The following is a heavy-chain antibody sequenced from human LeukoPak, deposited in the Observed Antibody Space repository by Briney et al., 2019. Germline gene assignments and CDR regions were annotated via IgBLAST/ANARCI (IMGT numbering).Heavy chain of an antibody. J-gene: IGHJ6*02. CDR1: GYTFTSYG. CDR3: ARASQVAVVVPAAIDGMDV. V-gene: IGHV1-18*01. CDR2: ISAYNGNT. D-gene: IGHD2-2*01. Sequence: ASVKVSCKASGYTFTSYGISWVRQAPGQGLEWMGWISAYNGNTNYAQKLQGRVTMTTDTSTSTAYMELRSLRSDDTAVYYCARASQVAVVVPAAIDGMDVWGQGTTVTVSS.